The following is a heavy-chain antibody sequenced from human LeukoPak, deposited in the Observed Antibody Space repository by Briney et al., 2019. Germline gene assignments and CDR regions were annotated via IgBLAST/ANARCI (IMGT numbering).Heavy chain of an antibody. V-gene: IGHV3-30*03. Sequence: GGSLRLSCAASGFTFSSYGMHWVRQAPGKGLEWVAVISYDGSNKYYADSVKGRFTISRDNSKNTLYLQMNSLRAEDTAVYYCARETSPSSTRRLYCGGDCYFDYWGQGTLVTVSS. CDR1: GFTFSSYG. D-gene: IGHD2-21*02. CDR3: ARETSPSSTRRLYCGGDCYFDY. J-gene: IGHJ4*02. CDR2: ISYDGSNK.